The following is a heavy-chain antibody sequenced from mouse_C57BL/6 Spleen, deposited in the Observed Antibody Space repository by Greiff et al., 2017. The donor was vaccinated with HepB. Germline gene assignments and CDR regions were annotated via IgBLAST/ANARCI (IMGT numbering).Heavy chain of an antibody. D-gene: IGHD2-12*01. J-gene: IGHJ2*01. CDR1: GYAFTNYL. Sequence: VKLQQSGAELVRPGTSVKVSCKASGYAFTNYLIEWVKQRPGQGLEWIGVINPGSGGTNYNEKFKGKATLTADKSSSTAYMQLSSLTSEDSAVYFCARFTDYWGQGTTLTVSS. CDR3: ARFTDY. CDR2: INPGSGGT. V-gene: IGHV1-54*01.